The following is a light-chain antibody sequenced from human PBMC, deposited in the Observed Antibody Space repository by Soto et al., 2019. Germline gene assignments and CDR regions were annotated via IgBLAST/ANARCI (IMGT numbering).Light chain of an antibody. CDR1: QSVSSSY. J-gene: IGKJ2*01. Sequence: EIVLTQSPGTLSLSPGERATLSCRASQSVSSSYLAWYQQKPGQAPRLLIYGASSRATGIPDRFSGSGSGTDFPLTISRLEPEDFAVYYCQHFGSSPSMYTFGQGTNLEI. CDR2: GAS. V-gene: IGKV3-20*01. CDR3: QHFGSSPSMYT.